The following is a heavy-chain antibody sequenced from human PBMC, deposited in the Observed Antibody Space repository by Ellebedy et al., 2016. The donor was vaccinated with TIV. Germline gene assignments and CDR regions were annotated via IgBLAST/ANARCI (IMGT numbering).Heavy chain of an antibody. CDR2: MYYSGSS. CDR1: GGSIRNYY. V-gene: IGHV4-59*01. Sequence: MPSETLSLTCTVSGGSIRNYYCTCIRQPPGKGLEWIGHMYYSGSSNYNPSLKSRVTMSIDTSKNQFSLKMSSVTAADPAVYYCAASESADSDYWGPGTLVTVSS. J-gene: IGHJ4*02. D-gene: IGHD2-2*01. CDR3: AASESADSDY.